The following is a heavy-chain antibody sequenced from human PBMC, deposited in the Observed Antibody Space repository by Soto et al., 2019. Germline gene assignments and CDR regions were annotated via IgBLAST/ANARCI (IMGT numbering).Heavy chain of an antibody. J-gene: IGHJ6*03. D-gene: IGHD6-13*01. Sequence: GGSLRLSCAASGFTFSSYWMSWVRQAPGKGLEWVANIKQDGSEKYYVDSVKGRFTISRDNAKNSLYLQMNSLRAEDTAVYYCARKVSSSWSYAYYYYYYMDVWGKGTTVTVSS. CDR3: ARKVSSSWSYAYYYYYYMDV. CDR2: IKQDGSEK. V-gene: IGHV3-7*01. CDR1: GFTFSSYW.